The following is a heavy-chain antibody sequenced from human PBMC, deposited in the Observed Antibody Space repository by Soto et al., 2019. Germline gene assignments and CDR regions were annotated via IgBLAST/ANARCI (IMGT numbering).Heavy chain of an antibody. CDR2: IHHDGKI. J-gene: IGHJ5*02. D-gene: IGHD2-21*01. V-gene: IGHV4-4*02. Sequence: SETLSLTCAVSGASINTDDWWNWVRQPPGEGLEWIGEIHHDGKIIYNPSLKSRVTISVDRSKNQFSLKLSSVTAADTAVYYCARIPSPWGQGTLVTVSS. CDR1: GASINTDDW. CDR3: ARIPSP.